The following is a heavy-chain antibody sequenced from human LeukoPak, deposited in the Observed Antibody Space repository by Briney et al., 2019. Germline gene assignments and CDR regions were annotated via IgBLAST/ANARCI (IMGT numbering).Heavy chain of an antibody. CDR1: RFTFSSYG. CDR3: AKESGGYLVYYFDY. Sequence: GGSLRLSCAASRFTFSSYGMHWVRQAPGKGLEWVAVISYDGSNKYYADSVKGRFTISRDNSKNTLYLQMNSLRAEDTAVYYCAKESGGYLVYYFDYWGQGTLVTVSS. V-gene: IGHV3-30*18. J-gene: IGHJ4*02. D-gene: IGHD3-22*01. CDR2: ISYDGSNK.